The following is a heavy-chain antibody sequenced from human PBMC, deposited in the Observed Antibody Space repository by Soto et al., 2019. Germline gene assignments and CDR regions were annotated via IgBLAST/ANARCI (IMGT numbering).Heavy chain of an antibody. Sequence: PGESLKISCKASGYSFTTYWIGWVRQLPGKGLEWMGIIYPGDSDTRYSPSFLGQVTISADNSISTAYLQWSSLKASDTATYYCARHETLYYSYYGMDVWGQGTTVTVSS. V-gene: IGHV5-51*01. CDR1: GYSFTTYW. CDR3: ARHETLYYSYYGMDV. J-gene: IGHJ6*02. CDR2: IYPGDSDT.